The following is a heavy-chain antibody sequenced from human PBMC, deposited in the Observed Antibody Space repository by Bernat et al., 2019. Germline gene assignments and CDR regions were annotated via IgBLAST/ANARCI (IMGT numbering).Heavy chain of an antibody. V-gene: IGHV3-33*01. CDR2: IQNDGSTK. Sequence: QVQLVESGGGVVQPGTSLRLSCAASGFTFSTYGIHWVRQAPRKGLEWVAFIQNDGSTKYYPGPVKGRFTGSRDNSKNTVYLQMNSLGVEDTAVYYCTREAGRIRIGQFDCWGQGTLVTVSS. CDR1: GFTFSTYG. CDR3: TREAGRIRIGQFDC. J-gene: IGHJ4*02. D-gene: IGHD2-15*01.